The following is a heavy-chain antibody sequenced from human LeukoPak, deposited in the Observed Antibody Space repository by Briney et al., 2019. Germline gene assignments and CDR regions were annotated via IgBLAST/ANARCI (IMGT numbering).Heavy chain of an antibody. Sequence: PSETLSLTCTVSGVSISSYYWSWIRQPAGKGLEWIGRIYTSGSTNYNPSLKSRVTMSVDTSKNQFSLKLSSVTAADTAVYYCARDSCGGGSCYYKYFDYWGQGTLVTVSS. CDR3: ARDSCGGGSCYYKYFDY. CDR1: GVSISSYY. CDR2: IYTSGST. J-gene: IGHJ4*02. D-gene: IGHD2-15*01. V-gene: IGHV4-4*07.